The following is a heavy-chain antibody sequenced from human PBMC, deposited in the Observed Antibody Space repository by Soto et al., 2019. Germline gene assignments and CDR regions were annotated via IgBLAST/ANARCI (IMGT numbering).Heavy chain of an antibody. CDR1: GGSISSYY. Sequence: ETLSLTCTVSGGSISSYYWSWIRQPPGKGLEWIGYIYYSGSTNYNPSLKSRVTISVDTSKNQFSLKLSSVTAADTAVYYCARRYGGNFDFWGQGTQVTVSS. D-gene: IGHD1-26*01. CDR2: IYYSGST. CDR3: ARRYGGNFDF. V-gene: IGHV4-59*01. J-gene: IGHJ4*02.